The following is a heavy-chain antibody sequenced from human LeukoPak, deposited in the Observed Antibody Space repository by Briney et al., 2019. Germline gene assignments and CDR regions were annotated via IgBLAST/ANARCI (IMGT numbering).Heavy chain of an antibody. Sequence: PSETLSLTCTASGGSISSYYWSWIRQPPGKGLEWIGYIYYSGSTNYNPSLKSRVTISVDTSKNQFSLKLSSVTAADTAVYYCARSTPRYSSSWYAGMDVWGQGTTVTVSS. D-gene: IGHD6-13*01. CDR2: IYYSGST. CDR1: GGSISSYY. V-gene: IGHV4-59*01. CDR3: ARSTPRYSSSWYAGMDV. J-gene: IGHJ6*02.